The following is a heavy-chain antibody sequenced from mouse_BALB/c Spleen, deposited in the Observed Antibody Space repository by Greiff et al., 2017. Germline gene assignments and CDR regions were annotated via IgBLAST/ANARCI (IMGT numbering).Heavy chain of an antibody. CDR2: IWAGGST. V-gene: IGHV2-9*02. Sequence: ESGPGLVAPSQSLSITCTVSGFSLTSYGVHWVRQPPGKGLEWLGVIWAGGSTNYNSALMSRLSISKDNSKSQVFLKMNSLQTDDTAMYYCARDPREGFAYWGQGTLVTVSA. J-gene: IGHJ3*01. CDR3: ARDPREGFAY. CDR1: GFSLTSYG.